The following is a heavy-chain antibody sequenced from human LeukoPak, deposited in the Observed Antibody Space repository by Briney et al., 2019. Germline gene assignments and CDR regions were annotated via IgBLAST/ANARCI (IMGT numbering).Heavy chain of an antibody. V-gene: IGHV3-30*18. CDR1: GFTFTNYA. CDR2: ISYDGSNE. D-gene: IGHD2-21*01. J-gene: IGHJ4*02. Sequence: GGSLRLSCAASGFTFTNYAMHWVRQAPGKGLEWVAVISYDGSNEYYADSVEGRFSISRDNSKNTVILQMDSLTPENTAVYFCAKSAVIIGYFDYWGQGTLVTVSS. CDR3: AKSAVIIGYFDY.